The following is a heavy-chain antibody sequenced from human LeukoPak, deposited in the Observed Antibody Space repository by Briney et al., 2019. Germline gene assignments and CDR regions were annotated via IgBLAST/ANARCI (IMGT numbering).Heavy chain of an antibody. J-gene: IGHJ3*02. CDR1: GGSISSYY. V-gene: IGHV4-59*01. D-gene: IGHD3-10*01. CDR2: IYYSGST. Sequence: SETLPLTCTVSGGSISSYYWSWIRQPPGKGLEWIGYIYYSGSTNYNPSLKSRVTISVDTSKNQFSLKLSSVTAADTAVYYCARDNGFGELFAEPHAFDIWGQGTMVTVSS. CDR3: ARDNGFGELFAEPHAFDI.